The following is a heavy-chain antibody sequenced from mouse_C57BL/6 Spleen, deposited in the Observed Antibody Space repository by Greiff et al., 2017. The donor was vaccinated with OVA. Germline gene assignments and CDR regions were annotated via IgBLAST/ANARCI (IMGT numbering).Heavy chain of an antibody. D-gene: IGHD2-4*01. CDR3: AREIYYDYPYYAMDY. V-gene: IGHV1-19*01. J-gene: IGHJ4*01. CDR2: INPYNGGT. CDR1: GYTFTDYY. Sequence: VQLQQSGPVLVKPGASVKMSCKASGYTFTDYYMNWVKQSHGKSLEWIGVINPYNGGTSYNQKFKGKATLTVDKSSSTAYMELNSLTSEDSAVYYCAREIYYDYPYYAMDYWGQGTSVTVSS.